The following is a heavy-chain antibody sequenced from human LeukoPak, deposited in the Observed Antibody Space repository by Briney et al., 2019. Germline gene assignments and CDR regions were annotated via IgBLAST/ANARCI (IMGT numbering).Heavy chain of an antibody. J-gene: IGHJ4*02. D-gene: IGHD1-20*01. CDR2: INSDGKST. V-gene: IGHV3-74*01. CDR1: GFTFNNYW. CDR3: ARIDNWNDGGY. Sequence: GGSRRLSCSASGFTFNNYWMHWVRQAPGEGLLWVSRINSDGKSTTYADSVKGRFTISRDNAKNTLYLQMNSLRAEDTAIYYCARIDNWNDGGYWGQGTLVTVSS.